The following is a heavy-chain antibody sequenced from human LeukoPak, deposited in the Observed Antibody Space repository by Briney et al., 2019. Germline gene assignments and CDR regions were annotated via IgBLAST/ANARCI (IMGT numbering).Heavy chain of an antibody. V-gene: IGHV3-11*04. CDR3: ARDVPEGGDSSGDY. Sequence: GWPLRLSCAASGFTFSDYYMSWIRQAAGGGLEWVSYISSSASTIYYGDSVEGRFTISRDNAKSSMYLQMNSLRAEDTAVYYCARDVPEGGDSSGDYWGQGTLVTVSS. CDR2: ISSSASTI. J-gene: IGHJ4*02. CDR1: GFTFSDYY. D-gene: IGHD3-10*01.